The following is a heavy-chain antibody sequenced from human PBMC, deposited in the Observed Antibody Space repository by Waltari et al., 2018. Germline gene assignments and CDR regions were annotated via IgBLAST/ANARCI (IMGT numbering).Heavy chain of an antibody. J-gene: IGHJ6*02. CDR3: ARGLRVYSSGWLYYYYGMDV. CDR2: INHSGST. V-gene: IGHV4-34*01. D-gene: IGHD6-19*01. Sequence: QVQLQQCGAGLLKPSETLSLTCAVYGGSFSGYYWSWIRKPPGKGMEWIGEINHSGSTNYTPSLKSRVTISLDTSKNRFSLKLCTVTAAVTAVYYCARGLRVYSSGWLYYYYGMDVWGQGTTVTVSS. CDR1: GGSFSGYY.